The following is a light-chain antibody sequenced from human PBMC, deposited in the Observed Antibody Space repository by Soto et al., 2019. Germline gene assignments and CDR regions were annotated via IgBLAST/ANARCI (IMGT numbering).Light chain of an antibody. V-gene: IGKV1-13*02. J-gene: IGKJ3*01. Sequence: ANELSRSPASLSAAVGYRDTITCLASQAISSALAWYQQKPGKPPKLLIYDASTLQSGVPSRFSGTASGTDFTLTITTLSAEDFARYYCQQFNSRPVTFGPGTKVDIK. CDR3: QQFNSRPVT. CDR1: QAISSA. CDR2: DAS.